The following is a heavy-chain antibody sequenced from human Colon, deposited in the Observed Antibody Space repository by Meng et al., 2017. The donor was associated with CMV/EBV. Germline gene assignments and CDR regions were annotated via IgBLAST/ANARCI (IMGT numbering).Heavy chain of an antibody. CDR3: AREKTGYSLNDAFDI. V-gene: IGHV4-59*01. CDR1: GDSISSYY. J-gene: IGHJ3*02. D-gene: IGHD3-9*01. CDR2: IYYSGTT. Sequence: SETLSLTCTVSGDSISSYYWNWIRQPPGKGPEWIGYIYYSGTTNYNPSLKSRVTISVDTSKIQFFLRLTSVTAADTAVYYCAREKTGYSLNDAFDIWGQGTMVTVSS.